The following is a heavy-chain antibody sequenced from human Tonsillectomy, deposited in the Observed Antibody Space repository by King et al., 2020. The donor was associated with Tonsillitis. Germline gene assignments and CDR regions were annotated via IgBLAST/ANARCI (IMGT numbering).Heavy chain of an antibody. CDR2: INHSGST. D-gene: IGHD4-17*01. Sequence: VQLQQWGAGLLKPSETLSLTCAVYGGSFSGYYWSWIRQPPGKGLEWIGEINHSGSTNYNPSLKSRVTISVDTPKNQFSLKLSSVTAADTAVYYCARGQSDYGDYVDFDYWGQGTLVTVSS. CDR3: ARGQSDYGDYVDFDY. CDR1: GGSFSGYY. J-gene: IGHJ4*02. V-gene: IGHV4-34*01.